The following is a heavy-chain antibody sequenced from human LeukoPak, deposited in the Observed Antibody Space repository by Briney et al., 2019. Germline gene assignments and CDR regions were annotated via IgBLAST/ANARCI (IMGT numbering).Heavy chain of an antibody. V-gene: IGHV4-28*01. CDR2: MYYSGST. CDR3: ARQSGSYGVY. CDR1: DYSISSSNW. J-gene: IGHJ4*02. D-gene: IGHD1-26*01. Sequence: PSETLSLTCAVSDYSISSSNWWGWIRQPPGKGLEWIGYMYYSGSTYCNPSLKSRVTMSVDTSKNQFSLKLSSVTAVDTAVYYCARQSGSYGVYWGQGTLVTVSS.